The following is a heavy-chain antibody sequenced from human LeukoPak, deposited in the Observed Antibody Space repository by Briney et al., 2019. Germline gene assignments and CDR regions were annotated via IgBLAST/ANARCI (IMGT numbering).Heavy chain of an antibody. D-gene: IGHD6-13*01. Sequence: GGSLRLSCAASGFTFSSYEMTWVRQAPGKGLEWVSYISSSGSSIYYADSVKGRFTISRDNANNSLYLQMNSLRAEDTAVYFCAREGLAGYSSSWYDCWGQGTLVTVSS. CDR2: ISSSGSSI. CDR1: GFTFSSYE. J-gene: IGHJ5*01. CDR3: AREGLAGYSSSWYDC. V-gene: IGHV3-48*03.